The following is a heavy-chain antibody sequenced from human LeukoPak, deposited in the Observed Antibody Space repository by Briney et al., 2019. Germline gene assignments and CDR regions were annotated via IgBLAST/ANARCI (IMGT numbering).Heavy chain of an antibody. D-gene: IGHD2-2*01. Sequence: GGSLTLSCAASGFTFSNYFMNWVRQAPGKGLEWVSSISSTSSYIYYADSVKGRFTISRDNAKNSLYLQMNSLRAEDTAVYYCALIATAAYDYWGQGTLVTVSS. J-gene: IGHJ4*02. CDR3: ALIATAAYDY. V-gene: IGHV3-21*01. CDR2: ISSTSSYI. CDR1: GFTFSNYF.